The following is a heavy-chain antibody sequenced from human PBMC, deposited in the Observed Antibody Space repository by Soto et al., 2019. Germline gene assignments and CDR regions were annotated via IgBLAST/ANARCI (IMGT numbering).Heavy chain of an antibody. Sequence: GASVKVSCKASGYTFTSYAMHWVRQAPGQRLEWMGWINAGNGNTKYSQKFQGRVTITRDTSASTAYMELSSLRSEDTAVYYCARGPLTATIIFYWGQGTLVTVSS. CDR3: ARGPLTATIIFY. D-gene: IGHD5-12*01. V-gene: IGHV1-3*01. CDR1: GYTFTSYA. J-gene: IGHJ4*02. CDR2: INAGNGNT.